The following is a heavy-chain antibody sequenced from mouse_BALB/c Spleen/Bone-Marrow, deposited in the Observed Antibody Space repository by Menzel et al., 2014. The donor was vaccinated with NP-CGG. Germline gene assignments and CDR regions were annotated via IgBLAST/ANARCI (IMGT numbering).Heavy chain of an antibody. Sequence: SGPELMKPGASVKISCKASGYLFXSYYMHWVKQSHGESLEWIGYFDPFNGGTSYNQKFKGKATLTVDKSSSTAYMHLGSLTSEDSAVYFCARSYDGYPYAMNYWGQGTSVTVSS. CDR1: GYLFXSYY. J-gene: IGHJ4*01. CDR2: FDPFNGGT. V-gene: IGHV1S135*01. CDR3: ARSYDGYPYAMNY. D-gene: IGHD2-3*01.